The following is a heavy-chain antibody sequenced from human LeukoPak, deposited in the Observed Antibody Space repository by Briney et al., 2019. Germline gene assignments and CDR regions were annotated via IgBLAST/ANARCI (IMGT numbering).Heavy chain of an antibody. V-gene: IGHV4-39*07. Sequence: PSETLSLTCTVSGGSISSSSYYWGWIRQPPGKGLEWIGSIYYSGSTYYNPSLKSRVTISVDTSKNQFSLKLSSVTAADTAVYYCARAATYYYGSGSHKFDYWGQGTLVTVSS. CDR3: ARAATYYYGSGSHKFDY. CDR2: IYYSGST. D-gene: IGHD3-10*01. J-gene: IGHJ4*02. CDR1: GGSISSSSYY.